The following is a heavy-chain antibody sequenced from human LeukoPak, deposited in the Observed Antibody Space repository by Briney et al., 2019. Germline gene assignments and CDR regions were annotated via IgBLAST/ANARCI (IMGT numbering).Heavy chain of an antibody. J-gene: IGHJ4*02. D-gene: IGHD3-22*01. V-gene: IGHV4-61*02. Sequence: PSETLSLTCTVSGGSISSGSYYWSWIRQPAGKGLEWIGRIYTSGSTNYNPSLKSRVTISVDTSKNQFSLKLSSVTAADTAVYYCASSAGGLLHFDYWGQGTLVTVSS. CDR1: GGSISSGSYY. CDR2: IYTSGST. CDR3: ASSAGGLLHFDY.